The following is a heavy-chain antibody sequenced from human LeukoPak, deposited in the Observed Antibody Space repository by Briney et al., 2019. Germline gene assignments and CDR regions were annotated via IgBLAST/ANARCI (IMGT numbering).Heavy chain of an antibody. J-gene: IGHJ3*02. CDR1: GYIFSDYY. CDR3: ARDQALNIIGGVIVGAFDI. D-gene: IGHD3-16*02. V-gene: IGHV1-2*02. Sequence: GASVKVSCKASGYIFSDYYIHWVRQAPGQGLEWMGWINPNSGGTNYAQKFQGRVTVTRDTSISTAYMELTRLRSDDTAVYYCARDQALNIIGGVIVGAFDIWGQGTVVTVSS. CDR2: INPNSGGT.